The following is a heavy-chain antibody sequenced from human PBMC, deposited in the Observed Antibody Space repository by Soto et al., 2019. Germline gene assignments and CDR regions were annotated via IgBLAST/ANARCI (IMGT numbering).Heavy chain of an antibody. CDR1: GYTFTSYG. D-gene: IGHD3-22*01. CDR2: ISAYNGNT. CDR3: ARQGGVLYDSSGYSTSPGDY. V-gene: IGHV1-18*04. J-gene: IGHJ4*02. Sequence: ASVKVSCKVSGYTFTSYGISWVRQAPGQGLEWMGWISAYNGNTNYAQKLQGRVTMTTDTSTSTAYMELRSLRSDDTAVYYCARQGGVLYDSSGYSTSPGDYWGQGTLVTVSS.